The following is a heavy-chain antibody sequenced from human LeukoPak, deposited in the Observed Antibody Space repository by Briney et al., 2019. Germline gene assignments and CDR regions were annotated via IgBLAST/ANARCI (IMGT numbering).Heavy chain of an antibody. CDR3: ARDMDREQGSYYYDSSGYQTEEYFQH. CDR1: GYTFTSYA. J-gene: IGHJ1*01. D-gene: IGHD3-22*01. V-gene: IGHV7-4-1*02. Sequence: ASVKVSCKASGYTFTSYAMNWVRQAPGQGLEWMGWINTNTGNPTYAQGFTGRFVFSLDTSVSTAYLQISSLKAEDTAVYYCARDMDREQGSYYYDSSGYQTEEYFQHWGQGTLVTVSS. CDR2: INTNTGNP.